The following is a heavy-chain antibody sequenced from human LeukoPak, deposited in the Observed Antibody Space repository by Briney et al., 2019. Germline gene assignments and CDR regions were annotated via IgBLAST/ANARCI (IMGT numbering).Heavy chain of an antibody. CDR3: ARGRRGWGRYGSGWAFFDY. J-gene: IGHJ4*02. D-gene: IGHD6-19*01. V-gene: IGHV1-8*03. CDR1: GYTFTSYD. Sequence: ASVKVSCKASGYTFTSYDINWVRQATGQGLEWMGWMNPNSGNTGYAQKFQGRITITRNTSISTAYMELSSLRSEDTAVYYCARGRRGWGRYGSGWAFFDYWGQGTLVTVSS. CDR2: MNPNSGNT.